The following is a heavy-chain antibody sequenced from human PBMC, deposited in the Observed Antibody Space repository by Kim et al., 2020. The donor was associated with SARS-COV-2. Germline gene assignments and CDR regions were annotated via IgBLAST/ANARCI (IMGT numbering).Heavy chain of an antibody. V-gene: IGHV4-34*01. CDR3: ARDRVSGSSWGAAFDY. Sequence: SETLSLTCAVYGGSFSGYYWSWIRQPPGKGLEWIGEINHSGSTNYNPSLKSRVTISVDTSKNQFSLKLSSVTAADTAVYYCARDRVSGSSWGAAFDYWGQGTLVTVSS. CDR1: GGSFSGYY. D-gene: IGHD6-13*01. CDR2: INHSGST. J-gene: IGHJ4*02.